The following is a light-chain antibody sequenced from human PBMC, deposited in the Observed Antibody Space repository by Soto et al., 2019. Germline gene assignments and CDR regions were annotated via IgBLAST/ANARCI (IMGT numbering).Light chain of an antibody. J-gene: IGKJ5*01. V-gene: IGKV3-11*01. CDR3: QQRSNWPPEIP. CDR2: DVF. CDR1: QSISIY. Sequence: EIRLSHFQTTLSLSPRERAPPSCRARQSISIYLAWYQQKPGQAPRLLIYDVFNRATGIPARFSGSGSGTDFTLTISSLEPEDFAVYYCQQRSNWPPEIPFGQGTRLEI.